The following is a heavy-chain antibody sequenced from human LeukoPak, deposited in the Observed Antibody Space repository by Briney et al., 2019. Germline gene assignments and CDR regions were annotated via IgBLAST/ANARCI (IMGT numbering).Heavy chain of an antibody. CDR3: AKGVTQPRVSGWYWGNAY. J-gene: IGHJ4*02. CDR1: GFTFRSYA. D-gene: IGHD6-19*01. Sequence: GGSLRLSCAASGFTFRSYAMSWVRQAPGQGLEWVSGINGGGGTTYPANAVKGRLTISRDNSKKTLYLQMKSLGAEDMAVDYCAKGVTQPRVSGWYWGNAYWGQGTLVTVSS. V-gene: IGHV3-23*01. CDR2: INGGGGTT.